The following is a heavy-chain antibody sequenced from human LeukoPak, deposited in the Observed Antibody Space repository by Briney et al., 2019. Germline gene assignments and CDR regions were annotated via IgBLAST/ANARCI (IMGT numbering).Heavy chain of an antibody. Sequence: SETLSLTCTVSGGSISSYYWSWIRQPPGKGLEWIGYIYYSGSTNYNPSLKSRVTIPVDTSKNQFSLKLSSVTAADTAVYYCARVGYYDSSGSIAYWGQGTLVTVSS. J-gene: IGHJ4*02. D-gene: IGHD3-22*01. CDR2: IYYSGST. CDR3: ARVGYYDSSGSIAY. V-gene: IGHV4-59*01. CDR1: GGSISSYY.